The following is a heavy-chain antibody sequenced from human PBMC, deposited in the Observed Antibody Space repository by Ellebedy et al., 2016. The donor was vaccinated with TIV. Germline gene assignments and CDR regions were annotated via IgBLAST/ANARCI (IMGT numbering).Heavy chain of an antibody. V-gene: IGHV1-18*01. CDR1: GYTFTSYG. CDR2: ISAYNGNT. J-gene: IGHJ4*02. CDR3: ARDWIGEWLLAAFDY. Sequence: ASVKVSXXASGYTFTSYGIRWVRQAPGQGLEWMGWISAYNGNTNYAQKLQGRVTMTTDTSTSTAYMELRSLRSDDTAVYYCARDWIGEWLLAAFDYWGQGTLVTVSS. D-gene: IGHD3-10*01.